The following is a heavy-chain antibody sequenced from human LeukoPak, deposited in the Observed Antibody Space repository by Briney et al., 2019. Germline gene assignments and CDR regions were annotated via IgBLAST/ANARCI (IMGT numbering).Heavy chain of an antibody. V-gene: IGHV3-66*01. CDR3: ARDVNYYDSSGYYYY. CDR1: GIAVSNIH. D-gene: IGHD3-22*01. J-gene: IGHJ4*02. CDR2: IYSGGST. Sequence: GGSLRLSCVASGIAVSNIHMNWVRQAPGKGLEWVSVIYSGGSTYYADSVKGRFTISRDNSKNTLYLQMNSLRAEDTAVYYCARDVNYYDSSGYYYYWGQGTLVTVSS.